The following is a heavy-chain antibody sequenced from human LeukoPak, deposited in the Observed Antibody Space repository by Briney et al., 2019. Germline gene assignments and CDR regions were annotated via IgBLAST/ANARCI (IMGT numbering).Heavy chain of an antibody. CDR1: GGSISSYY. J-gene: IGHJ4*02. CDR3: ARSEWELLTLDY. Sequence: SETLSLTCTVSGGSISSYYWSWIRQPPGKGLEWIGYICYSGSTNYNPSLKSRVTISVDTSKNQFSLKLSSVTAADTAVYYCARSEWELLTLDYWGQGTLVTVSS. V-gene: IGHV4-59*08. CDR2: ICYSGST. D-gene: IGHD1-26*01.